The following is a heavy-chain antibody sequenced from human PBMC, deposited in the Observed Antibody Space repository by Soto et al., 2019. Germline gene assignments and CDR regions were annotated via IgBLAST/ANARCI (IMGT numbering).Heavy chain of an antibody. D-gene: IGHD3-3*01. CDR1: GYTFTSYG. V-gene: IGHV1-18*01. CDR3: ARAEVGGIFGVVIKLDY. CDR2: ISAYNGNT. Sequence: QVQLVQSGAEVKKPGASVKVSCKASGYTFTSYGISWVRQAPGQGLEWMGWISAYNGNTNYAQKLQGRVTMTTDTSKSTAYMELRSLRSDDTAVYYCARAEVGGIFGVVIKLDYWGQGTLVTVSS. J-gene: IGHJ4*02.